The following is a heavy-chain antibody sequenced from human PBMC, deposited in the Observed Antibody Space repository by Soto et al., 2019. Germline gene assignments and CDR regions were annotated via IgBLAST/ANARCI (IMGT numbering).Heavy chain of an antibody. Sequence: TSETLSLTCTVSGGSISSSSYYWGWIRQPPGKGLEWIGSIYYSGSTNYNPSLKSRVTISVDTSKNQFSLKLSSVTAADTAVYYCARSPDSSGYYPRWYYYGMDVWGQGTTVTVSS. D-gene: IGHD3-22*01. CDR1: GGSISSSSYY. CDR2: IYYSGST. V-gene: IGHV4-39*07. CDR3: ARSPDSSGYYPRWYYYGMDV. J-gene: IGHJ6*02.